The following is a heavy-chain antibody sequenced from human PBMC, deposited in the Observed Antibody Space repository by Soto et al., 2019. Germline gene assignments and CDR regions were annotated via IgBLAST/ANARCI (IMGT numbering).Heavy chain of an antibody. CDR1: GDSVSSGDYY. V-gene: IGHV4-61*08. D-gene: IGHD3-16*01. CDR3: ARVPIDTYMIYWSDP. Sequence: QVQLRESGPGLVKPSETLSLTCTVSGDSVSSGDYYWTWIRQPPGKGLEWVGHIYFSGSTNYNPSLKSRVTISLDTSKNQFSLKLTSVTAADTAGYYCARVPIDTYMIYWSDPWGQGTLVTVSS. J-gene: IGHJ5*02. CDR2: IYFSGST.